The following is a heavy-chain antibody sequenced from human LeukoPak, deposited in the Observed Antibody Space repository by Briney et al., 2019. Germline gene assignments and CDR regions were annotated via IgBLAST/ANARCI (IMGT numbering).Heavy chain of an antibody. CDR1: GGTFSSYA. V-gene: IGHV1-69*13. Sequence: ASVKVSCKASGGTFSSYAISWVRQAPGQGLEWMGGIIPIFGTANYAQKFQGRVTITADESTSTAYMELSSLRSEDTAVYYWARAAKKVDDILTGYPFDYWGQGTLVTVSS. J-gene: IGHJ4*02. CDR3: ARAAKKVDDILTGYPFDY. D-gene: IGHD3-9*01. CDR2: IIPIFGTA.